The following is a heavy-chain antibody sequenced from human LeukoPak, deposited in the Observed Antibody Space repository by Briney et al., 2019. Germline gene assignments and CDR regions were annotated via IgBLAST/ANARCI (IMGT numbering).Heavy chain of an antibody. J-gene: IGHJ4*02. CDR1: GYTFTSYY. CDR3: ARDRRVYYYDSSGEIDY. V-gene: IGHV1-46*01. Sequence: ASVKVSCTASGYTFTSYYMHWVRQAPGQGLEWMGVINPSGGSTSYAQKFQGRVTMTRDTSTSTVYMELSSLRSEDTAVYYCARDRRVYYYDSSGEIDYWGQGTLVTVSS. D-gene: IGHD3-22*01. CDR2: INPSGGST.